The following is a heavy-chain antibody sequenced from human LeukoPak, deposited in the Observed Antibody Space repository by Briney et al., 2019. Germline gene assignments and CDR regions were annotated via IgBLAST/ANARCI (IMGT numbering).Heavy chain of an antibody. D-gene: IGHD3-22*01. CDR2: IAGGGSST. Sequence: GGSLRLSCAASGFTVSFYAMSWVRQAPGKGLEWVSVIAGGGSSTYYADSVKGRFIISRDNSKNTLFLQMNSLRADDTAVYYCARGLYDDNGGFWGPGTMVTVSS. J-gene: IGHJ3*01. V-gene: IGHV3-23*03. CDR3: ARGLYDDNGGF. CDR1: GFTVSFYA.